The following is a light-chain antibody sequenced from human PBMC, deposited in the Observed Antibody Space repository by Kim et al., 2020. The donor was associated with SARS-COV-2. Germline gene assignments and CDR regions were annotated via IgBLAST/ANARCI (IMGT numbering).Light chain of an antibody. CDR3: HQYKNWPRA. CDR2: DAS. Sequence: EIVMTQSPATLSVSPGERATLSCRASQSVSNNLAWFQQKPGQSPSLLMYDASTRATGITARFSGNGSGTEFTLTVSSLQSEDFAVYYCHQYKNWPRAFGQGTKVDIK. CDR1: QSVSNN. V-gene: IGKV3-15*01. J-gene: IGKJ1*01.